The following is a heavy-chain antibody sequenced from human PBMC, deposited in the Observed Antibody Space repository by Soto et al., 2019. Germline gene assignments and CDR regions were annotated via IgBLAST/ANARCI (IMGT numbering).Heavy chain of an antibody. J-gene: IGHJ5*02. D-gene: IGHD5-12*01. CDR3: TREGGYDYLGWFDP. CDR2: IRSKAYGGTT. V-gene: IGHV3-49*03. Sequence: GGSLRLSCTASGFTFGDYAMSWFRQAPGKGLEWVGFIRSKAYGGTTECAASVKGRFTISRDDSKSIAYLQMNSLKTEDTAVYYCTREGGYDYLGWFDPWGQGTLVTVSS. CDR1: GFTFGDYA.